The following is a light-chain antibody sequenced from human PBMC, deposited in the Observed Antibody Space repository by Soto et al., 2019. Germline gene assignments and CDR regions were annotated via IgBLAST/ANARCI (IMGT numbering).Light chain of an antibody. CDR1: QSITIY. J-gene: IGKJ1*01. CDR2: GAS. V-gene: IGKV1-39*01. CDR3: QQSYSTLWT. Sequence: DIQMTQSPYSLSASVGDRVTITCRASQSITIYLNWYQQKPGEAPNLLIFGASALQSGVPSRFSGSGSGTDFTLTISSLQPEDFAPYYCQQSYSTLWTFGQGTKVDVK.